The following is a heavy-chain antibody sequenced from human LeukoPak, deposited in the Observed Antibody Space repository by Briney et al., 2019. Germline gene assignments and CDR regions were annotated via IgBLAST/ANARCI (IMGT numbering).Heavy chain of an antibody. CDR3: ARRLNKHSSTLLFIEY. J-gene: IGHJ1*01. Sequence: SETLSLTCTVSGGSIRSSSYFLAWIRQPPGKGLEWIGSISYGGTTYYNASLESRLTISVDGSKNQLSLSLSSVIATDTAVYYCARRLNKHSSTLLFIEYWGQGTLVSVSS. D-gene: IGHD2-21*01. V-gene: IGHV4-39*01. CDR1: GGSIRSSSYF. CDR2: ISYGGTT.